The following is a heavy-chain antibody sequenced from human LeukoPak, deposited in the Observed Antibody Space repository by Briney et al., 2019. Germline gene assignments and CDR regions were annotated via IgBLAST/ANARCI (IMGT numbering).Heavy chain of an antibody. Sequence: VASVKVSCKASGYTFTSYGISWMRQAPGQGLEWMGWISAYNGNTNYAQKLQGRVTMTTDTSTSTAYMELRSLRSDDTAVYYCAAANYDFWSGYYLFDYWGQGTLVTVSS. CDR3: AAANYDFWSGYYLFDY. CDR1: GYTFTSYG. V-gene: IGHV1-18*01. J-gene: IGHJ4*02. CDR2: ISAYNGNT. D-gene: IGHD3-3*01.